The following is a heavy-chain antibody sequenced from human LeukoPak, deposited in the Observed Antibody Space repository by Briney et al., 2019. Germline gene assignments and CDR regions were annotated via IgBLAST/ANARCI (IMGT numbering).Heavy chain of an antibody. D-gene: IGHD3-10*01. J-gene: IGHJ5*02. CDR2: IDYSGNI. CDR1: GDSISSYY. Sequence: SETLSLTCTVSGDSISSYYWSWIRQPPGKGLEWIGYIDYSGNINYNPSLKSRVTISVDPSKNQFSLRLSSVTAADTAVYYCARGRGARSWFDPWGQGTLVTVSS. V-gene: IGHV4-59*12. CDR3: ARGRGARSWFDP.